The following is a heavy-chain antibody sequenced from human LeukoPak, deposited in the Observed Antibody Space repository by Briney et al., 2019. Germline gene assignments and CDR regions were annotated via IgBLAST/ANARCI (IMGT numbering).Heavy chain of an antibody. D-gene: IGHD1-26*01. CDR2: ISTSSSII. Sequence: PGGSLRLSCAASGFTFSSYSMNWVRQAPGKGLEWVSYISTSSSIIHYADSVKGRFTISRDNAKNSLYLQMNSLRAEDTAVYYCAKEGGVYSTPYYMDVWGKGTTVTVSS. CDR1: GFTFSSYS. V-gene: IGHV3-48*01. CDR3: AKEGGVYSTPYYMDV. J-gene: IGHJ6*03.